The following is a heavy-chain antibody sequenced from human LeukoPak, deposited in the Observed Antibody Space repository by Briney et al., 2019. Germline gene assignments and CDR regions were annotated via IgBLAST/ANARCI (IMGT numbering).Heavy chain of an antibody. Sequence: SETLSLTCTVSGGSISSYYWSWIRQPPGKGLEWIGYIYYSGSTNYNPSLKRRVTISVDTSKNQFSLKLSSVTAADTAVYYCARDLGIAADQHFDYWGQGTLVTVSS. J-gene: IGHJ4*02. V-gene: IGHV4-59*01. D-gene: IGHD6-13*01. CDR3: ARDLGIAADQHFDY. CDR1: GGSISSYY. CDR2: IYYSGST.